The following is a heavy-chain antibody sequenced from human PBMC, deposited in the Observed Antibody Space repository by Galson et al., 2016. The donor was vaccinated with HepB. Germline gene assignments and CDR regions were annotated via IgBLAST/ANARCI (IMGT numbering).Heavy chain of an antibody. J-gene: IGHJ4*02. D-gene: IGHD3-22*01. CDR3: VIFPEYAVVFT. Sequence: SVKVSCKVSGYSLSDLRMHWVRQASGKGLEWLGGFDPEIGERIYAPMFQGRVTMTEDTSTDTAYMELSDLRSDDTAVYFCVIFPEYAVVFTWGQGTLVTVSP. CDR2: FDPEIGER. CDR1: GYSLSDLR. V-gene: IGHV1-24*01.